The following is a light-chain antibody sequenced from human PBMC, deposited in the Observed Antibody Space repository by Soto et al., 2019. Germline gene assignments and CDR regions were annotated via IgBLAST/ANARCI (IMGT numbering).Light chain of an antibody. CDR1: QTVYSY. CDR2: DSS. J-gene: IGKJ4*01. Sequence: EIFLTQSPATLSLSPGQRAVLSCRASQTVYSYLAWYQHKPGQAPRLLIYDSSKRAPDIPPRFSGSGYGTDFTLTISSLEPDDFAVYYCQQRANWPPLTFGGGTKVEI. V-gene: IGKV3-11*01. CDR3: QQRANWPPLT.